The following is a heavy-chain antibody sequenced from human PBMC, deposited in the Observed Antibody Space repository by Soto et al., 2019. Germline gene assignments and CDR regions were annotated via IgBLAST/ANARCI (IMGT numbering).Heavy chain of an antibody. Sequence: KTSETLSLTCAVYGGSFSGYYWSWIRQPPGKGLEWIGEINHSGSTNYNPSLKSRVTISVDTSKNQFSLKLSSVTAADTAVYYCARGEDDYGDYALVYWGQGTLVTVSS. CDR3: ARGEDDYGDYALVY. J-gene: IGHJ4*02. CDR1: GGSFSGYY. CDR2: INHSGST. V-gene: IGHV4-34*01. D-gene: IGHD4-17*01.